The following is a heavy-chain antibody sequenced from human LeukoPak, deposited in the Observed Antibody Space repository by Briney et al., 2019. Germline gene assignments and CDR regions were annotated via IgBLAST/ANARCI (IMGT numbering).Heavy chain of an antibody. D-gene: IGHD3-22*01. CDR2: ISGSGGST. CDR3: AKDRATMIVVVITTPFDY. CDR1: GFTFSSYA. J-gene: IGHJ4*02. Sequence: GGSLRLSCAASGFTFSSYAMSWVRQAPRKGLEWVSAISGSGGSTYYADSVKGRFTISRDNSKNTLYLQMNSLRAEDTAVYYCAKDRATMIVVVITTPFDYWGQGTLVTVSS. V-gene: IGHV3-23*01.